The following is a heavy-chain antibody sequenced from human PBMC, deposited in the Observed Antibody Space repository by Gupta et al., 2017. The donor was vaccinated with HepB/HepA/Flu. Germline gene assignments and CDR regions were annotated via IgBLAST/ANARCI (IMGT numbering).Heavy chain of an antibody. CDR3: SRTLDGRHFDF. J-gene: IGHJ4*01. CDR2: VDPADAK. CDR1: VFSLNDNGMR. V-gene: IGHV2-70*04. D-gene: IGHD1-26*01. Sequence: QVTLKESGPALVKPTQTLTLTCTISVFSLNDNGMRVSWVRQPPGKALEWLARVDPADAKCDSASLKSRVTISKETPKCQLVLNMKDMDTADTATYFWSRTLDGRHFDFWGQGTLVSVSS.